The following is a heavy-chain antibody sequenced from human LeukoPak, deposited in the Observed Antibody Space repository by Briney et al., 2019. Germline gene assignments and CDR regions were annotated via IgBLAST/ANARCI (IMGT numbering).Heavy chain of an antibody. CDR3: ARAKSGWYLFYFDY. D-gene: IGHD6-19*01. CDR2: IYHSGST. V-gene: IGHV4-4*02. J-gene: IGHJ4*02. Sequence: GSLRLSCETAGFTFSSYVMHWVRQPPGKGLEWIGEIYHSGSTNYNPSLKSRVTISVDKSKNQFSLKLSSVTAADTAVYYCARAKSGWYLFYFDYWGQGTLVTVSS. CDR1: AGFTFSSYV.